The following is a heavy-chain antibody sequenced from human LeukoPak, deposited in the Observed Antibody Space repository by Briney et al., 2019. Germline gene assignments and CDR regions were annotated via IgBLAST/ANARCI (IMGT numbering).Heavy chain of an antibody. V-gene: IGHV3-30*02. CDR2: IRYDGSNK. CDR1: GFTFSSYG. CDR3: AKDPTTVVITYFDY. D-gene: IGHD4-23*01. Sequence: PGGSLRLSCAASGFTFSSYGMHWVRRAPGKGLEWVAFIRYDGSNKYYADSVKGRFTISRDNSKNTLYLQTNSLRAEDTAVYYCAKDPTTVVITYFDYWGQGTLVTVSS. J-gene: IGHJ4*02.